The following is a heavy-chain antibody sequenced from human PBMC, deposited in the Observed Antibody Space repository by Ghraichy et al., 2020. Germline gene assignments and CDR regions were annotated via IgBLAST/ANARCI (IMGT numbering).Heavy chain of an antibody. CDR2: ISSSSSYI. Sequence: GGSLRLSCAASGFTFSSYSMNWVRQAPGKGLEWVSSISSSSSYIYYADSVKGRFTISRDNAKNSLYLQMNSLRAEDTAVYYCARGARSTIFGVACFDIWGQGTMVTVSS. D-gene: IGHD3-3*01. J-gene: IGHJ3*02. CDR3: ARGARSTIFGVACFDI. CDR1: GFTFSSYS. V-gene: IGHV3-21*01.